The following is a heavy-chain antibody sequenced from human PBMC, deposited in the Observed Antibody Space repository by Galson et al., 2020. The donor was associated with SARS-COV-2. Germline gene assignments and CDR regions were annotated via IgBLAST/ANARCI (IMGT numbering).Heavy chain of an antibody. CDR3: ARVRVAGTGYYYYGMDV. D-gene: IGHD6-19*01. J-gene: IGHJ6*02. CDR1: GYTFTGYY. V-gene: IGHV1-2*02. CDR2: INPNSGGT. Sequence: ASVKVSCKASGYTFTGYYMHWVRQAHGPGLEWMGWINPNSGGTKYAQKFQGRVTMTRDTSISTAYMELSRLRSDDTAVDYCARVRVAGTGYYYYGMDVWGQGTTVTVSS.